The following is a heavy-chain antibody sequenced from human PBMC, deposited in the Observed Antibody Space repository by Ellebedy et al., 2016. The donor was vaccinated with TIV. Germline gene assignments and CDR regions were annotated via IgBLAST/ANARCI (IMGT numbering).Heavy chain of an antibody. D-gene: IGHD2-21*02. CDR3: GHIVVVTATEY. J-gene: IGHJ4*02. CDR2: IRSKANNYAT. CDR1: EFTFSGSA. V-gene: IGHV3-73*01. Sequence: PGGSLRLSCAASEFTFSGSAMHWVRQASGKGLEWVGRIRSKANNYATAYAASVKGRFTISRDDSKNTAYLQMNSLKTEDTAVYYCGHIVVVTATEYWGQGTLVTVSS.